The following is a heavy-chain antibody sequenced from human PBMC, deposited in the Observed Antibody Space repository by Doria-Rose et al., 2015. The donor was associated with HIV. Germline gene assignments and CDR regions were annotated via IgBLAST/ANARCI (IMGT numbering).Heavy chain of an antibody. CDR3: AKAPIIGPKYYFYMDV. Sequence: VQLVQSGGGLVQPGRSLRLSCVGSGFSFESYAMHWVRLAPGTGLEWVAGISWDSGAKGNADSMDGRFTISRDNAKKSVYLEMRSLRPEDTAFYYCAKAPIIGPKYYFYMDVWGKGTSVTVPS. J-gene: IGHJ6*03. D-gene: IGHD3-3*01. CDR2: ISWDSGAK. CDR1: GFSFESYA. V-gene: IGHV3-9*01.